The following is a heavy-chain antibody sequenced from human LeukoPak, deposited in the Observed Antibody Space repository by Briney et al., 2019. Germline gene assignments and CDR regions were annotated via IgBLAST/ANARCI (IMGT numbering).Heavy chain of an antibody. V-gene: IGHV3-53*01. CDR3: ARGSIYYDSSGYLRSDY. D-gene: IGHD3-22*01. J-gene: IGHJ4*02. CDR2: IYSGGST. Sequence: PGGSLRLSCAASGFTVSSNYMSWVRQAPGKGLEWVSVIYSGGSTYYADSVKGRFTISRDNAKNSLYLQMNSLRAEDTAVYYCARGSIYYDSSGYLRSDYWGQGTLVTVSS. CDR1: GFTVSSNY.